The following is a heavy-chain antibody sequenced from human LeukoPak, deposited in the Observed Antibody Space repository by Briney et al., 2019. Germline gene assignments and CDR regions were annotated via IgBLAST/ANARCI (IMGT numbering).Heavy chain of an antibody. CDR2: IYYSGST. CDR3: ARRRHDVTAVFDATGGFDP. Sequence: PSETLSLTCTVSGGSISSSSYYWGWIRQPPGKGLEWIGSIYYSGSTYYNPSLKSRVTISVDTSKNQFSLKMTSVTAADRAVYYCARRRHDVTAVFDATGGFDPWGQGILVTVSS. J-gene: IGHJ5*02. CDR1: GGSISSSSYY. D-gene: IGHD5-18*01. V-gene: IGHV4-39*01.